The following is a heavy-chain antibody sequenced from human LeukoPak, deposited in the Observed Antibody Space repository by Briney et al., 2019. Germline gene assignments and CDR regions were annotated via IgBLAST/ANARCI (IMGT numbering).Heavy chain of an antibody. CDR2: MYYSGST. CDR1: GDSISSSGYY. D-gene: IGHD1-1*01. CDR3: ARHPYNWNDFHPLHFDY. Sequence: SETLSLTCTGSGDSISSSGYYWGWIRQPPGKWLDWIGSMYYSGSTYYNPSLKSRVTISVDTSKNQFSLKLSSVTAADTAVYYCARHPYNWNDFHPLHFDYWGQGTLVTVSS. V-gene: IGHV4-39*01. J-gene: IGHJ4*02.